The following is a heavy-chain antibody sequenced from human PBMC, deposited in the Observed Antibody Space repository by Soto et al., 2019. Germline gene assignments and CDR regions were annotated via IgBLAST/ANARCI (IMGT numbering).Heavy chain of an antibody. CDR3: ARERGGYCSGGSCYNPHNWFDP. Sequence: SETLSLTCAVYGGSFSGYYWSWIRQPPGKGLEWIGEINHSGSTNYNPSLKSRVTISIDTSKNQFSLKLSSVTAADTAVYYCARERGGYCSGGSCYNPHNWFDPWGQGTLVTVS. V-gene: IGHV4-34*01. CDR2: INHSGST. CDR1: GGSFSGYY. J-gene: IGHJ5*02. D-gene: IGHD2-15*01.